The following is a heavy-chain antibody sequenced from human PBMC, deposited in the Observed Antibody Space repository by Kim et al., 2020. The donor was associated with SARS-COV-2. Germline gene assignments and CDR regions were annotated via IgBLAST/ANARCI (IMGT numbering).Heavy chain of an antibody. D-gene: IGHD3-9*01. J-gene: IGHJ6*02. CDR1: GFTFSSYE. CDR3: ARDSSYYDILTGYSPYYYYGMDV. CDR2: ISSSGSTI. V-gene: IGHV3-48*03. Sequence: GGSLRLSCAASGFTFSSYEMNWVRQAPGKGLEWVSYISSSGSTIYYADSVKGRFTISRDNAKNSLYLQMNRLRAEDTAVYYCARDSSYYDILTGYSPYYYYGMDVWGQGTTVTVSS.